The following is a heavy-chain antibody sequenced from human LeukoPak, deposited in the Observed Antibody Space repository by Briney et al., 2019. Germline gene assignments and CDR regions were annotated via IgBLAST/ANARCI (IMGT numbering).Heavy chain of an antibody. D-gene: IGHD6-19*01. Sequence: SETLSLTCAVYGGSFSGYYWSWIRQPPGKGLEWVGEINHSGSTNYNPSLKSRVTISVDTSKNQFSLKLSSVTAADTAVYYCARAGYSSGWYIFPNQMPFDYWGQGTLVTVSS. V-gene: IGHV4-34*01. J-gene: IGHJ4*02. CDR1: GGSFSGYY. CDR2: INHSGST. CDR3: ARAGYSSGWYIFPNQMPFDY.